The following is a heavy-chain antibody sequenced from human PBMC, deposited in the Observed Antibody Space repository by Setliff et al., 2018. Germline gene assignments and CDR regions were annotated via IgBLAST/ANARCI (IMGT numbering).Heavy chain of an antibody. J-gene: IGHJ4*02. Sequence: SETLSLTCGVSGFSISSGYYWGWIRQPPGKGLEWIGDVYRSGNTRFNPSLQSRLTISVDTSKNQFSLKLSSVTAADTAMYYCRFWSGYYKNDYWGQGTLVTVSS. CDR3: RFWSGYYKNDY. V-gene: IGHV4-38-2*01. CDR2: VYRSGNT. CDR1: GFSISSGYY. D-gene: IGHD3-3*01.